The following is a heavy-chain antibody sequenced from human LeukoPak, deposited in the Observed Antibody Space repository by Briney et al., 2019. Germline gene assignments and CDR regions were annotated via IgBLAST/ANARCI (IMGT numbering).Heavy chain of an antibody. Sequence: SVKVSCKASGFTFTSSAVQWVRQARGQRLEWIGWIVVGSGNTNYAQKFQERVTITRDMSTSTAYMELCSLRSEDTAVYYCAVDSGSYQFDYWGQGTLVTVSS. V-gene: IGHV1-58*01. CDR1: GFTFTSSA. CDR2: IVVGSGNT. D-gene: IGHD1-26*01. J-gene: IGHJ4*02. CDR3: AVDSGSYQFDY.